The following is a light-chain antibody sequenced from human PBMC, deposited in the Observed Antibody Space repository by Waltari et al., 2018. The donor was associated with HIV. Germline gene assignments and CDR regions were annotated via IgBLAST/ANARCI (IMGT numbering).Light chain of an antibody. Sequence: DIRLTQSPSFLSASVGDRVTISCRASQGISSFLAWYQQQPGKVPRLLMYAASTLQSGVPSRFSGSGSGSQFTLTITSLQPEDFATYYCQQLHSYPRTFGGGTKVEIK. CDR1: QGISSF. V-gene: IGKV1-9*01. CDR3: QQLHSYPRT. CDR2: AAS. J-gene: IGKJ4*01.